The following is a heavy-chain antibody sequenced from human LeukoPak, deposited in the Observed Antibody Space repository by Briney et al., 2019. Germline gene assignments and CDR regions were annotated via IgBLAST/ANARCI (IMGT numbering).Heavy chain of an antibody. CDR3: ARDTIVVVVAATRRYYYGMDV. CDR2: INPNSGGT. CDR1: GYTFTGYY. J-gene: IGHJ6*02. Sequence: ASVKVSCKASGYTFTGYYMHWVRQAPGQGLEWMGWINPNSGGTNYAQEFQGRVTMTRDTSISTAYMELSRLRSDDTAVYYCARDTIVVVVAATRRYYYGMDVWGQGTTVTVSS. V-gene: IGHV1-2*02. D-gene: IGHD2-15*01.